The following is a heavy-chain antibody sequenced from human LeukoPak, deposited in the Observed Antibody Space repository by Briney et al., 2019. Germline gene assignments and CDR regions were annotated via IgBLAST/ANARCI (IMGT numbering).Heavy chain of an antibody. CDR3: ARAYYDSSGYYYDAFDI. CDR1: GGTFSSYA. V-gene: IGHV1-69*13. D-gene: IGHD3-22*01. J-gene: IGHJ3*02. CDR2: IIPIFGTA. Sequence: SVKVSCKASGGTFSSYAISWVRQAPGQWLEWMGGIIPIFGTANYAQKFQGRVTITADESTSTAYMELSSLRSEDTAVYYCARAYYDSSGYYYDAFDIWGQGTMVTVSS.